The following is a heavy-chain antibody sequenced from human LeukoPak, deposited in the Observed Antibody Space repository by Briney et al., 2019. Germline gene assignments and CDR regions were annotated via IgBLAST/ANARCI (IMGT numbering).Heavy chain of an antibody. J-gene: IGHJ2*01. CDR2: ISSSSSYI. V-gene: IGHV3-21*01. Sequence: GGSLRLSCAASGFTFSSYNMNWVRQAPGKGLEWVSSISSSSSYIYYADSLKGRFTISRDNAKNSLYLQLNSLGAEDTAVYYCARSSMQWPNWYFDLWGRGTLVTVSS. CDR1: GFTFSSYN. CDR3: ARSSMQWPNWYFDL. D-gene: IGHD6-19*01.